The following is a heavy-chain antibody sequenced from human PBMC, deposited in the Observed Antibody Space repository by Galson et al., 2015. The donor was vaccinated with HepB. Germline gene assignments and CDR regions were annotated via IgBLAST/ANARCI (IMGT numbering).Heavy chain of an antibody. CDR2: ISYDGSNK. CDR3: ARVMDWNYDDYYYYMDV. Sequence: SLRLSCAASGFTFSSYAMHWVRQAPGKGLEWVAVISYDGSNKYYADSVKGRFTISRDNSKNTLYLQMNSLRAEDAAVYYCARVMDWNYDDYYYYMDVWGKGTTVTVSS. V-gene: IGHV3-30-3*01. CDR1: GFTFSSYA. J-gene: IGHJ6*03. D-gene: IGHD1-7*01.